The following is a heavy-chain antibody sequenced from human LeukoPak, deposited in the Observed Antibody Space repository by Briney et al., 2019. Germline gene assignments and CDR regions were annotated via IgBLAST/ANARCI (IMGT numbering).Heavy chain of an antibody. CDR1: GLTFSSYT. D-gene: IGHD5-18*01. J-gene: IGHJ3*02. CDR2: ISGSGDST. Sequence: PGGSLRLSCAASGLTFSSYTMTWVRQAPGKGLEWVSLISGSGDSTYYADSVKGRFTISRDNSKNTLYLQMNSLRAEDTAVYYCARSFGYGVDAFDIWGQGTMVTVSS. CDR3: ARSFGYGVDAFDI. V-gene: IGHV3-23*01.